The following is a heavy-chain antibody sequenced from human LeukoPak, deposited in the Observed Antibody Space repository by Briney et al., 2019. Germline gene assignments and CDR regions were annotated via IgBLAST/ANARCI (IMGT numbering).Heavy chain of an antibody. Sequence: GGSLRLSCAASGFTFSSYGMSWVRQAPGKGLEWVSAISDSGGSTYYADSVKGRFTISRDNSKNTLYLQMNSLRAEDTAVYYCAKDRDPYSSGGYYFDYWGQGTLVTVSS. CDR1: GFTFSSYG. V-gene: IGHV3-23*01. CDR2: ISDSGGST. D-gene: IGHD6-19*01. J-gene: IGHJ4*02. CDR3: AKDRDPYSSGGYYFDY.